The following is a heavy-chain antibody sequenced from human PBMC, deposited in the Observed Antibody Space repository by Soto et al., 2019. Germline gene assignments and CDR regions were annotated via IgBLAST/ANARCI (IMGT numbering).Heavy chain of an antibody. CDR3: ARVERGTATTVVDAFDI. CDR1: GGFVSSGSYY. CDR2: MSHSGGT. D-gene: IGHD1-1*01. Sequence: QVQLQKWGAGLLKPSETLSLTCAVYGGFVSSGSYYWSWIRQPPGKGLEWIGEMSHSGGTHFNPSLKGRATISVDTSKNQFSLKVSSVTAADTALYYCARVERGTATTVVDAFDIWGPGTMVTVSS. V-gene: IGHV4-34*01. J-gene: IGHJ3*02.